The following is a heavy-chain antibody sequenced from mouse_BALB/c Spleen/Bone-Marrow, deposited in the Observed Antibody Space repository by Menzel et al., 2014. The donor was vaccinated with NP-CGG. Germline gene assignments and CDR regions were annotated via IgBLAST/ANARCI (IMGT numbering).Heavy chain of an antibody. J-gene: IGHJ3*01. CDR1: GYTFSSYW. CDR2: ILPGSGNT. CDR3: TRQGFAC. V-gene: IGHV1-9*01. Sequence: QVQLKQSGPELMKPGASVKISCKATGYTFSSYWIEWVKQRPGHGFEWIGEILPGSGNTHYNEKFKGKATFTADTSSNTAYMQLSSLTSEDSAVYYCTRQGFACWGQGTLVTVSA.